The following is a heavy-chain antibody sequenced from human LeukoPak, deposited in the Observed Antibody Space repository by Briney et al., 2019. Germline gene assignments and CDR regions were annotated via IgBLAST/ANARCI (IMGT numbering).Heavy chain of an antibody. D-gene: IGHD6-13*01. Sequence: PGGSLRLSCAASGFTFSSYWMSWVRQAPGKGLEWVAFIRYDGSNKYYADSVKGRFTISRDNSKNTLYLQMNSLRAEDTAVYYCAKDLGYSTRDDAFDIWGQGTMVTVSS. CDR2: IRYDGSNK. J-gene: IGHJ3*02. CDR3: AKDLGYSTRDDAFDI. CDR1: GFTFSSYW. V-gene: IGHV3-30*02.